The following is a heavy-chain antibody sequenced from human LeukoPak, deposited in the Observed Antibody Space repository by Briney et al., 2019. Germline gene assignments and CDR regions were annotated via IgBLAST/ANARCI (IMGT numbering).Heavy chain of an antibody. CDR2: IKQDGSEK. V-gene: IGHV3-7*01. CDR1: GFTFSSYW. J-gene: IGHJ4*02. D-gene: IGHD2-2*01. Sequence: PGGSLRLSCAASGFTFSSYWMSWVRQAPGKGLEWVANIKQDGSEKYYVDSVKGRFTISRDNAKNSLYLQMNSLRAEDTAVYYCARAQDLVVPAANFDYWGQGTLVTVSS. CDR3: ARAQDLVVPAANFDY.